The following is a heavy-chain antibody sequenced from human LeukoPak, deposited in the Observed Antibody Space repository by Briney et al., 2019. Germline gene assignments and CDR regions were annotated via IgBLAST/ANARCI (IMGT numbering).Heavy chain of an antibody. CDR3: AKASTTGNPRGAIDY. CDR2: IKQEGSEK. V-gene: IGHV3-7*01. D-gene: IGHD4-17*01. CDR1: GFTFSSYW. Sequence: QPGGSLRLSCAASGFTFSSYWMSWVRQAPGKWLEWVAHIKQEGSEKYYVDSVKGRFTISRDNAKNSLYLQMNSLRAEDTAVYYCAKASTTGNPRGAIDYWGQGTLVTVSS. J-gene: IGHJ4*02.